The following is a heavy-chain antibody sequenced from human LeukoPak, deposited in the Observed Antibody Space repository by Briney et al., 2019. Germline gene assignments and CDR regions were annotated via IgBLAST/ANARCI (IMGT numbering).Heavy chain of an antibody. D-gene: IGHD1-14*01. Sequence: KFQGRVTITRDTSASTAYMELSSLRSEDTAVYYCARDRYHLDAFDIWGQGTMVTVSS. J-gene: IGHJ3*02. CDR3: ARDRYHLDAFDI. V-gene: IGHV1-3*01.